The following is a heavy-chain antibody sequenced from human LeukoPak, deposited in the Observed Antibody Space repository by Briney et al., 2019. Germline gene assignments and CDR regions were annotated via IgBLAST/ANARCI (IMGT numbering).Heavy chain of an antibody. CDR2: ISYDGSNK. Sequence: GGSLRLSCAASGFTFSSYAMHWVRQAPGKGLEWVAVISYDGSNKYYADSVKGRFTISRDNSKNTLYLQMNSLRAEDTAVYYCARDLNYYDSSGYSLGAFDIWGQGTMATVSS. V-gene: IGHV3-30-3*01. D-gene: IGHD3-22*01. J-gene: IGHJ3*02. CDR3: ARDLNYYDSSGYSLGAFDI. CDR1: GFTFSSYA.